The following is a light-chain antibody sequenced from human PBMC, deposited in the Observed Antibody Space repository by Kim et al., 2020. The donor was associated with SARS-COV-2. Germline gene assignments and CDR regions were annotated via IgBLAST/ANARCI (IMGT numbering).Light chain of an antibody. V-gene: IGLV2-23*02. Sequence: QSVLTQAASVSGSPGQSITISCTGTSSDVWSYNLVSWYQQHPGKAPKLMIYEVNKRPSGVSNRFSGSKSGNTASLTISGLHAEDEADYYCCSYAGNDVVFGGGSHLAVL. CDR2: EVN. CDR1: SSDVWSYNL. CDR3: CSYAGNDVV. J-gene: IGLJ2*01.